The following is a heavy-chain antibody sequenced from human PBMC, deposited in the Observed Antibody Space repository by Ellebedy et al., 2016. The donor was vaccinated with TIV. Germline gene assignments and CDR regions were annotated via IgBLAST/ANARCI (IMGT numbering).Heavy chain of an antibody. CDR1: GFSFSDQK. J-gene: IGHJ4*02. CDR3: TASENPKRFDF. Sequence: GESLKISCAVSGFSFSDQKFSWIRQAPGTGLEWLEYFDNSGYTIYYADSVKGRFTISKDRAERSVFLQMHSLRADDTAVYYCTASENPKRFDFWGQGTLVTVSS. CDR2: FDNSGYTI. D-gene: IGHD1-1*01. V-gene: IGHV3-11*01.